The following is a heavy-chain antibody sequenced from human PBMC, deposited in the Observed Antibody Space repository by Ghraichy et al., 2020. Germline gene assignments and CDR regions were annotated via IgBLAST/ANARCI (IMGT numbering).Heavy chain of an antibody. Sequence: GGSLRLSCAASGFTFSSYAMHWVRQAPGKGLEWVAVISYDGSNKYYADSVRGRFTISRDNSNNTLYLQMNSLRAEDTAVYYCASDRRVIRGVISNDYWGQGTLVTVSS. J-gene: IGHJ4*02. CDR2: ISYDGSNK. CDR1: GFTFSSYA. CDR3: ASDRRVIRGVISNDY. D-gene: IGHD3-10*01. V-gene: IGHV3-30-3*01.